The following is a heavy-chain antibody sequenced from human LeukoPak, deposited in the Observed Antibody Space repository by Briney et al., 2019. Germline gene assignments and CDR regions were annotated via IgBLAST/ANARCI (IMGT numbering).Heavy chain of an antibody. V-gene: IGHV4-39*07. CDR3: ARTFKRLQPTRGVGAFDI. Sequence: SETLSLTCTVSGGSISSSTYYWGWIRQPPGKGLEWIGSIYYRGNSYYNPSLKSRVTISVDTSKNQFSLKLSSVTTADTAVYYCARTFKRLQPTRGVGAFDIWGQGTMVTVSS. D-gene: IGHD4-11*01. J-gene: IGHJ3*02. CDR1: GGSISSSTYY. CDR2: IYYRGNS.